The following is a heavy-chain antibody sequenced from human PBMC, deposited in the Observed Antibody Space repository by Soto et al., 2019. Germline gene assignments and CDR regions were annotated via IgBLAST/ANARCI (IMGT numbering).Heavy chain of an antibody. Sequence: GGSLRLACAASGFTFGSYWMGWVRQAAGKGLEWVANIKQDGSEKYYVDSVKGRFTISRDNAKNSLYLQMNSLRAEDTAVYYCARSRSPSYGMDVWGQGTKVTVSS. CDR3: ARSRSPSYGMDV. CDR1: GFTFGSYW. D-gene: IGHD2-15*01. CDR2: IKQDGSEK. J-gene: IGHJ6*02. V-gene: IGHV3-7*03.